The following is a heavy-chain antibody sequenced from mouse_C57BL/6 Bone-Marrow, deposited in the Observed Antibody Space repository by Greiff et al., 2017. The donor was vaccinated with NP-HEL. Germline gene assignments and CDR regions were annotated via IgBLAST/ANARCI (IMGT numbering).Heavy chain of an antibody. D-gene: IGHD1-1*01. CDR3: ARRGYYGSRDWYFDV. V-gene: IGHV1-19*01. CDR1: GYTFTDYY. CDR2: INPYNGGT. J-gene: IGHJ1*03. Sequence: EVQLQQSGPVLVKPGASVKMSCKASGYTFTDYYMNWVKQSHGKSLEWIGVINPYNGGTSYNQKFKGKATLTVDKSSSTAYMELNSLTSEDSAVYYCARRGYYGSRDWYFDVWGTGTTVTVSS.